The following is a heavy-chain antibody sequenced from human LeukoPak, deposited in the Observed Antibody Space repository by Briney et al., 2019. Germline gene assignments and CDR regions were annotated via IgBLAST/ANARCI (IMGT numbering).Heavy chain of an antibody. CDR1: GFTFSDVH. D-gene: IGHD1-26*01. CDR3: ARLSGTYSRGGDH. CDR2: ISGSGYAI. Sequence: PGGSLRLSCTASGFTFSDVHMSWSRQAPGKGLEWVSHISGSGYAIHHPGSVKGRFTISRDNAKNSLYLQMNSLRVEDSAVYYCARLSGTYSRGGDHWGQGTLVTVSS. J-gene: IGHJ4*02. V-gene: IGHV3-11*01.